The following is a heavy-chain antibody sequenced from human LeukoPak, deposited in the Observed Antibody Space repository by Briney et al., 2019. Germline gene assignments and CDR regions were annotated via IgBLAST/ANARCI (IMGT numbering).Heavy chain of an antibody. J-gene: IGHJ4*02. CDR3: AKERTETTAYFDY. Sequence: GGSLRVSCAASGFTFSRYDMSWVRQAPGKGLEWVSGISDTGESTYYVDSVKGRFTISRDNSKNKLYLQMNSLRAEDTAVYHCAKERTETTAYFDYWGQGTLVTVSS. D-gene: IGHD1-1*01. CDR1: GFTFSRYD. CDR2: ISDTGEST. V-gene: IGHV3-23*01.